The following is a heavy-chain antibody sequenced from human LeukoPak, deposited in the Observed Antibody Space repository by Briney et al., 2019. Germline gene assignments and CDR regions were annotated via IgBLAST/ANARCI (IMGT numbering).Heavy chain of an antibody. CDR1: GASMRSETHY. CDR2: IYYTADA. Sequence: SETLSLTCSVFGASMRSETHYWSWLRQHPGKGPEWIAYIYYTADAYYNPSLESRVSISLDASENQFSLKLSSVTAADTAVYYCARGQRELKYASDYWGQGTLVTVSS. J-gene: IGHJ4*02. V-gene: IGHV4-31*03. CDR3: ARGQRELKYASDY. D-gene: IGHD2-2*01.